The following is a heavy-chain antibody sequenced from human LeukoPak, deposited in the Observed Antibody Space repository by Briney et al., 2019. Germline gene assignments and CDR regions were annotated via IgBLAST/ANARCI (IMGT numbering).Heavy chain of an antibody. CDR2: ISSSGSTI. V-gene: IGHV3-11*01. D-gene: IGHD3-16*01. J-gene: IGHJ5*02. CDR3: ARGMFADMFTWGGFDP. CDR1: GFTFSDYY. Sequence: PGGSLRLSCAASGFTFSDYYMSWIRQAPGKGLVWVSYISSSGSTIYYADSVKGRFTISRDNAKNSLYLQMNSLRAEDTAVYYCARGMFADMFTWGGFDPWGQGTLVTVSS.